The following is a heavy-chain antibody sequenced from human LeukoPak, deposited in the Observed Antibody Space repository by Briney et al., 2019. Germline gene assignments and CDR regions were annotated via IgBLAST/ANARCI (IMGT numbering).Heavy chain of an antibody. J-gene: IGHJ4*02. CDR1: GGSISSYY. V-gene: IGHV4-4*07. CDR3: ARGKYYYDSSGYHYFDY. Sequence: SETLSLTCTVSGGSISSYYWSWIRQPAGKGLEWIGRIYTSGCTNYNPSLKSRVTMSVDTSKNQFSLKLSSVTAADTAVYYCARGKYYYDSSGYHYFDYWGQGTLVTVSS. D-gene: IGHD3-22*01. CDR2: IYTSGCT.